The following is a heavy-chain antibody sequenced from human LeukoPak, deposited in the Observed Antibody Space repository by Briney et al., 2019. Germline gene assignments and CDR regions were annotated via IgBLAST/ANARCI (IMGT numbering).Heavy chain of an antibody. D-gene: IGHD6-19*01. Sequence: GGTLRLSCAASGFTFSSYGMSWVRQAPGKGLEWVSAISGSGGGTYYADSVKGRFTISRDNSKNTLYLQMNSLRAEDTAVYYCAGDSSGWYVFDYWGQGTLVTVSS. V-gene: IGHV3-23*01. CDR3: AGDSSGWYVFDY. J-gene: IGHJ4*02. CDR1: GFTFSSYG. CDR2: ISGSGGGT.